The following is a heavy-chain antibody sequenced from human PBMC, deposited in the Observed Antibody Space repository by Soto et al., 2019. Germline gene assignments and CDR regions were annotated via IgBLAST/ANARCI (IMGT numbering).Heavy chain of an antibody. V-gene: IGHV4-30-2*01. CDR1: VGSISSGGYS. CDR3: ASISSSWTLDY. J-gene: IGHJ4*02. D-gene: IGHD6-13*01. Sequence: PWETLSLTCAFSVGSISSGGYSCSWIGQPPGKGLEWIGYIYHSGSTYYNPSLKSRVTISVDRSKNQFSLKLSSVTAADTAVYYCASISSSWTLDYWGQGTLVTVSS. CDR2: IYHSGST.